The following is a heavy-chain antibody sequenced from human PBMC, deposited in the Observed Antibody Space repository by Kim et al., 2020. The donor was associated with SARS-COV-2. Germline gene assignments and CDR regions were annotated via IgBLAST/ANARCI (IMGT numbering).Heavy chain of an antibody. D-gene: IGHD6-13*01. CDR3: AKVRIAAAGARWFDP. Sequence: DSVKSRFTISRNNSKNTLYLQMNSLRAEDTAVYYCAKVRIAAAGARWFDPWGQGTLVTVSS. J-gene: IGHJ5*02. V-gene: IGHV3-30*02.